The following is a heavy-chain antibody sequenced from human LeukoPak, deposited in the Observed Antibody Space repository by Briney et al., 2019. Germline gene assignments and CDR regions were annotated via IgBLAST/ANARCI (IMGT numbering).Heavy chain of an antibody. Sequence: SETLSLTCTVSGGSISSYYWSWIRQPAGKGLEWIGRIYTSGSTNYNPSLKSRVTMSVDTSKNQFSLKLSSVTAADTAVYYCARGAPGRAYYYYMDVWGKGTTVTVSS. CDR3: ARGAPGRAYYYYMDV. V-gene: IGHV4-4*07. CDR2: IYTSGST. J-gene: IGHJ6*03. CDR1: GGSISSYY.